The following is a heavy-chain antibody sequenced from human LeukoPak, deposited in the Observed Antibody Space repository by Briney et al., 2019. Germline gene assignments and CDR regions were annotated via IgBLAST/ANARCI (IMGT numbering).Heavy chain of an antibody. D-gene: IGHD6-13*01. CDR2: IYSGGST. CDR1: GFTVSSSY. J-gene: IGHJ6*03. Sequence: PGGSLRLSCAASGFTVSSSYMTWVRQAPGGGLQWLSVIYSGGSTYYSDSVKGRFTISRDSSKNTLYLQMNSLRVEDTAMYYCTRGAGIAAAAFHYSSYMDVWGEGTTVTVSS. CDR3: TRGAGIAAAAFHYSSYMDV. V-gene: IGHV3-53*01.